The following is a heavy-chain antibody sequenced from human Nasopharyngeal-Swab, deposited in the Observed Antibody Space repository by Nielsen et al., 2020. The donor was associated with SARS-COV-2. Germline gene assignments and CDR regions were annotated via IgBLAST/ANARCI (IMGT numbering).Heavy chain of an antibody. V-gene: IGHV3-23*01. D-gene: IGHD2-2*01. Sequence: LRLSCAASGFTFSNYVMNWVRQAPGKGLEWVSGISGSGDGIYYADSVRGRFTISRDNSKNTLYLQMNSLRAEDTAVYYCAKRGVPAWDWFDPWGLGTLVAVSS. J-gene: IGHJ5*02. CDR3: AKRGVPAWDWFDP. CDR2: ISGSGDGI. CDR1: GFTFSNYV.